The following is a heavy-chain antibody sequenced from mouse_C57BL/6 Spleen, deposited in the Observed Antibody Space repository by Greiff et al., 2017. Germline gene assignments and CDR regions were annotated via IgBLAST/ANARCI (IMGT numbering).Heavy chain of an antibody. CDR2: IDTSDSYT. CDR1: GYTFTSYW. J-gene: IGHJ2*01. CDR3: ARLEYYGSSFDY. D-gene: IGHD1-1*01. V-gene: IGHV1-69*01. Sequence: QVQLQQPGAELVMPGASVTLSCKASGYTFTSYWMHWVKQRPGPGLEWIGEIDTSDSYTNYNQKFKGKSTLTVDKSSSTAYMQLSSLTSEDSAVYYCARLEYYGSSFDYWGQGTTLTVSS.